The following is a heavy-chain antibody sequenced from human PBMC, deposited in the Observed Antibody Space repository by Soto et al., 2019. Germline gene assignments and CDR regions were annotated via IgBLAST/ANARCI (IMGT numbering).Heavy chain of an antibody. CDR1: GFTFSSYG. V-gene: IGHV3-30*03. CDR2: ISYDGSNK. D-gene: IGHD3-9*01. J-gene: IGHJ6*02. Sequence: PGGSLRLSCAASGFTFSSYGMTWVRQAPGKGVGGVGVISYDGSNKYYADSVKGRFTISRDNSKNTLYLQMNSLRAEDTAVYYCARDPELRYFDWLPGYYYYYGMDVWGQGTTVTVSS. CDR3: ARDPELRYFDWLPGYYYYYGMDV.